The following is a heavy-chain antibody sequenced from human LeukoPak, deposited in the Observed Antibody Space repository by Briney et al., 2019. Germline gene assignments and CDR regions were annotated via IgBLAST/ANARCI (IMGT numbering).Heavy chain of an antibody. CDR2: ISSSGSTI. J-gene: IGHJ4*02. V-gene: IGHV3-11*01. CDR1: GFTFSDYY. Sequence: PGGSLRLSCAASGFTFSDYYMSWIRQAPGKGLEWVSYISSSGSTIYYADSVKGRFTISRDNSKNTLYLQMNSLRAEDTAVYYCAKSPSRYGSGSYPFDYWGQGTLVTVSS. CDR3: AKSPSRYGSGSYPFDY. D-gene: IGHD3-10*01.